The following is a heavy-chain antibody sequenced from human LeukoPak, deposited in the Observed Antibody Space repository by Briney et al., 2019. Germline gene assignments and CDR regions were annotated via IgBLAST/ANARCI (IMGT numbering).Heavy chain of an antibody. CDR1: GYTLTELS. J-gene: IGHJ6*02. V-gene: IGHV1-24*01. D-gene: IGHD3-22*01. CDR2: FDPEDGET. CDR3: ATVALGDSSVYPRDYYYGMDV. Sequence: ASVKVSCKVSGYTLTELSMHWVRQAPGKGLEWMGGFDPEDGETIYAQKFQGRVTMTEDTSTDTAYMELSSLRSEDTAVYYCATVALGDSSVYPRDYYYGMDVWGQGTTVTVSS.